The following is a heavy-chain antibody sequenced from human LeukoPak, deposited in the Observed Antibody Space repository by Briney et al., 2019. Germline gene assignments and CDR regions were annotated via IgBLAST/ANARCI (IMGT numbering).Heavy chain of an antibody. Sequence: PGRSLRLSCAASGFTFSSYAMDWVRQAPGKGLEWVAVISYDGINKYYADSVKGRFTISRDNCKNTLYLQMNSLGAEDTAVYYCASQGGLLWFGELSGGMDVWGQGTTVTVSS. CDR2: ISYDGINK. CDR3: ASQGGLLWFGELSGGMDV. J-gene: IGHJ6*02. D-gene: IGHD3-10*01. V-gene: IGHV3-30-3*01. CDR1: GFTFSSYA.